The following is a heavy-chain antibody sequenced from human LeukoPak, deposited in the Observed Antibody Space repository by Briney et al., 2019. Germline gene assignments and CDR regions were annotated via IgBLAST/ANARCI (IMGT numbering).Heavy chain of an antibody. CDR2: IRYDGSNK. CDR1: GFTFSSYG. V-gene: IGHV3-30*02. J-gene: IGHJ1*01. Sequence: PGGSLRLSCAASGFTFSSYGMHWVRQAPGKGLEWVAFIRYDGSNKYYADSVKGRFTISRDNSKNTLYLQMNSLRAEDTAVYYCAKDSGVVAATSRYFQHWGQGTLVTVSS. D-gene: IGHD2-15*01. CDR3: AKDSGVVAATSRYFQH.